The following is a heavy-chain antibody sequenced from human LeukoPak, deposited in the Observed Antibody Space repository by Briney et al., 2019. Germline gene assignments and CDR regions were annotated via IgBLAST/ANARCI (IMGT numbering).Heavy chain of an antibody. CDR3: ARGPYYYDSSGYAFDI. J-gene: IGHJ3*02. D-gene: IGHD3-22*01. V-gene: IGHV3-30*04. CDR1: GFTFSSYA. Sequence: PGRSLRLSCAASGFTFSSYAMHWVRQAPGKGLEWVAVISYDGSNKYYADSVKGRFTISRDNSKNTLYLQMNSLRAEDTAVYYCARGPYYYDSSGYAFDIWGQGTMVTVSS. CDR2: ISYDGSNK.